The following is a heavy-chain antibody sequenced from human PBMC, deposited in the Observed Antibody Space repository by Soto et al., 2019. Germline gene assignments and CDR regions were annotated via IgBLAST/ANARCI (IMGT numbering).Heavy chain of an antibody. D-gene: IGHD3-16*01. CDR2: ISSSSSYI. CDR3: ARDLPYDYIPFDI. CDR1: GFTFSSYS. J-gene: IGHJ3*02. Sequence: GGSLRLSCAASGFTFSSYSMNWVRQAPGKGLEWVSSISSSSSYIYYADSVKGRFTISRDNAKNSLYLQMNSLRAEDTAVYYCARDLPYDYIPFDIWGQGTMVTVSS. V-gene: IGHV3-21*01.